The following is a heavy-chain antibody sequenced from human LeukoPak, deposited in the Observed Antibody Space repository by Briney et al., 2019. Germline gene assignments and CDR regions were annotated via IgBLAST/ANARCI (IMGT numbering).Heavy chain of an antibody. CDR1: GFTFSSYW. D-gene: IGHD2-8*01. V-gene: IGHV3-7*01. Sequence: GGSLRLSCAASGFTFSSYWMSWVRQPPGKGLEWVANIKEDGSEKYYVDSVKGRFTISRDNAKNSLYLQMNSLKAEDTAMYYCARVLQWGWFVPRGQGTLVTVSS. CDR2: IKEDGSEK. J-gene: IGHJ5*02. CDR3: ARVLQWGWFVP.